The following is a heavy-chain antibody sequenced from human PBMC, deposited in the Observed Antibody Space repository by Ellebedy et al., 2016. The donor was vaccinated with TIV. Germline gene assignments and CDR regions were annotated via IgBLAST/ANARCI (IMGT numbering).Heavy chain of an antibody. V-gene: IGHV3-64D*06. J-gene: IGHJ6*02. CDR3: ARQLFRYSMDV. CDR2: INNNGGNT. D-gene: IGHD3-10*01. CDR1: GFTFSHYA. Sequence: GESLKISCSASGFTFSHYAMHWVRQAPGKGLEYVSAINNNGGNTYYADSVKGRFTISRDSSKNTLYLQMSSLRPEDTALYYCARQLFRYSMDVWGQGTTVTVS.